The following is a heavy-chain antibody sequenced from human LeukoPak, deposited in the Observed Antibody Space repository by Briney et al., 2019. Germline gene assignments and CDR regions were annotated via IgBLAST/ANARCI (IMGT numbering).Heavy chain of an antibody. CDR2: INPSGGST. Sequence: ASVKVSCKAPGYTFTSYYMHWVRQAPGQGLEWMGIINPSGGSTSYAQKFQGRVTMTRDTSTSTVYMELSSLRSEDTAVYYCARGGRSSGYYWRFDYWGQGTLVTVSS. CDR3: ARGGRSSGYYWRFDY. D-gene: IGHD3-22*01. V-gene: IGHV1-46*01. J-gene: IGHJ4*02. CDR1: GYTFTSYY.